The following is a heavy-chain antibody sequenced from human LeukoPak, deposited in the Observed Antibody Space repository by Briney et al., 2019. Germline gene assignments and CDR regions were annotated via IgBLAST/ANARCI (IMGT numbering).Heavy chain of an antibody. D-gene: IGHD3-3*01. CDR3: AKGVEWLVAGLIDD. Sequence: PGGSLRLSCAASGFTFSTYGMGWVRQAPGKGLAWVSGISASGDSTYNAESVRGRFTIPRDNSKNMLYLQMNSLRVDDTAVYYCAKGVEWLVAGLIDDWGQGTLVSVSS. J-gene: IGHJ4*02. CDR1: GFTFSTYG. V-gene: IGHV3-23*01. CDR2: ISASGDST.